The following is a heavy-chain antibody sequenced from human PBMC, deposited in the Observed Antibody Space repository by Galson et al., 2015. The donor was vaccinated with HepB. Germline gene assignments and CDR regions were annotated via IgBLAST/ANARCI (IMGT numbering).Heavy chain of an antibody. CDR1: GYTFTGYY. D-gene: IGHD6-13*01. V-gene: IGHV1-2*02. J-gene: IGHJ5*02. Sequence: SCKASGYTFTGYYMHWVRQAPGQGLEWMGWINPNSGGTNYAQKFQGRVTMTRDTSISTAYMELSRLRSDDTAVYYCARVKRLSAAGTGLVWFDPWGQGTLVTVSS. CDR3: ARVKRLSAAGTGLVWFDP. CDR2: INPNSGGT.